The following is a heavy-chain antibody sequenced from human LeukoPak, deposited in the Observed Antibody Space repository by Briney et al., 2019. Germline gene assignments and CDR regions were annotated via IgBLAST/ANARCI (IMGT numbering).Heavy chain of an antibody. D-gene: IGHD1-26*01. CDR3: ARSLVWEAFDI. V-gene: IGHV4-39*07. CDR2: IYYSGST. J-gene: IGHJ3*02. Sequence: SETLSLTCTVSGGSISSSSYYWGWIRQPPGKGLEWIGSIYYSGSTYYNPSLKSRVTISVDTSKNQFSLKLSSVTAADTAVYYCARSLVWEAFDIWGQGTMVTVSS. CDR1: GGSISSSSYY.